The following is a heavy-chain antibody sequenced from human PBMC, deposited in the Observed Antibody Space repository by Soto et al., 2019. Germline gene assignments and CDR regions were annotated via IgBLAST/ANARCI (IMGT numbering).Heavy chain of an antibody. J-gene: IGHJ4*02. CDR3: ARDEGPLEYSSS. D-gene: IGHD6-6*01. CDR1: RYTFTSYG. CDR2: ISSNTGYT. Sequence: ASVKGSWKASRYTFTSYGLSWVRQAPGQGLEWMGWISSNTGYTNYAQKLQDRVTMTTDTSTGTAYMELRSLRSDDTAVYYCARDEGPLEYSSSWGQGTLVTVSS. V-gene: IGHV1-18*04.